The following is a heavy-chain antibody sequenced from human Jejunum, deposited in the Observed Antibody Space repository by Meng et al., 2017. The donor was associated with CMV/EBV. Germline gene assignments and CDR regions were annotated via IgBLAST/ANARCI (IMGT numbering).Heavy chain of an antibody. CDR1: TFTNYG. J-gene: IGHJ4*02. CDR2: IRKEGSNK. CDR3: AKDGGAPYNVDSIGYFDY. D-gene: IGHD3-16*01. Sequence: TFTNYGLHGVREETGKGLEGVTVIRKEGSNKHYADTEKGRFTISRDSSRNAVSLQMNSLRPEDTAVYYCAKDGGAPYNVDSIGYFDYWGQGTLVTVSS. V-gene: IGHV3-30*02.